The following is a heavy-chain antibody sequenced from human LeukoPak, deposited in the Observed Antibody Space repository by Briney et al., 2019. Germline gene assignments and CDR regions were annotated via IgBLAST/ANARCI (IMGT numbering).Heavy chain of an antibody. J-gene: IGHJ4*02. CDR1: GFTFSNFA. V-gene: IGHV3-23*01. D-gene: IGHD3-3*01. Sequence: GGSLRLSCAASGFTFSNFAMSWVRQAPGKGLEWVSAISGRGDSTFYADSVKGRFTISRDNSKNTLYLQMNSLRAEDTAIYCCARGFSSDYDYWGQGTLVTVSS. CDR2: ISGRGDST. CDR3: ARGFSSDYDY.